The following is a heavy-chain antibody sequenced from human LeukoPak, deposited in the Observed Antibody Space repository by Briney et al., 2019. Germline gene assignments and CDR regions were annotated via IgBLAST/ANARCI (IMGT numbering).Heavy chain of an antibody. V-gene: IGHV3-23*01. Sequence: GGSLRLSCLASGFTFSNYAMAWVRQAQGKGLEWVSGISGSGDRSYYADSVKGRFTISRDNSKNTLYLQMNSLRAEDTAVYYCARSGYYYMDVWGKGTTVTISS. CDR3: ARSGYYYMDV. J-gene: IGHJ6*03. CDR2: ISGSGDRS. D-gene: IGHD3-10*01. CDR1: GFTFSNYA.